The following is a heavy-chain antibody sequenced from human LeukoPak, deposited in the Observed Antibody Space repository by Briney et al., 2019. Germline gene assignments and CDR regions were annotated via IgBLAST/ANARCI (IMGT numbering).Heavy chain of an antibody. CDR1: GLTFSSYW. V-gene: IGHV3-7*01. CDR2: IKQDGSEK. CDR3: ARDIYGMDV. J-gene: IGHJ6*02. Sequence: GGSLRLSCAASGLTFSSYWMSWVRQAPGKGLEWVANIKQDGSEKYHVDSVKGRFTISRDNAKNSLYLQMNSLRAEDTAVYYCARDIYGMDVWGQGTTGTVSS.